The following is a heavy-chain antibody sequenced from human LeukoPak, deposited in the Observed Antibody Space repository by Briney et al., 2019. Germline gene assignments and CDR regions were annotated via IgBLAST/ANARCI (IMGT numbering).Heavy chain of an antibody. Sequence: PSETLSLTCTVSGGSIRSYWSWIRQPAGKGLEWIGRIYGSGSTDYNPSLKSRVTRSIDTSKNQFSLNLISVTAADTAVYYCARDSGTTGEVKFDPWGQGTLVTVSS. D-gene: IGHD3-10*01. CDR2: IYGSGST. CDR3: ARDSGTTGEVKFDP. V-gene: IGHV4-4*07. J-gene: IGHJ5*02. CDR1: GGSIRSY.